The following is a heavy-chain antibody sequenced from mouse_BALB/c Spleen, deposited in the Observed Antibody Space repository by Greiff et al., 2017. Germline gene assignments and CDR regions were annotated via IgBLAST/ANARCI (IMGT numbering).Heavy chain of an antibody. CDR1: GDSITSGY. V-gene: IGHV3-8*02. CDR3: ARRCPYSSGYYYFDY. Sequence: EVKLEESGPSLVKPSQTLSLTCSVTGDSITSGYWNWIRKFPGNKLEYMGYISYSGSTYYNPSLKSRISITRDTSKNQYYLQLNSVTTEDTATYYCARRCPYSSGYYYFDYWGQGTTLTVSS. D-gene: IGHD3-1*01. CDR2: ISYSGST. J-gene: IGHJ2*01.